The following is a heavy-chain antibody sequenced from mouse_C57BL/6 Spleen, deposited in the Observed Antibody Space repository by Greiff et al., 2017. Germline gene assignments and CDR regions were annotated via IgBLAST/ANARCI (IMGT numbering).Heavy chain of an antibody. CDR2: INPSNGGT. Sequence: QVQLQQPGTELVKPGASVKLSCKASGYTFTSYWLHWVKQRPGQGLEWIGNINPSNGGTNYNEKFKSKATLTVDKSSSTAYMQLSSLTSEGSAVYLCERSSGTDCYFDFWGTGTTVTLSS. J-gene: IGHJ1*03. CDR1: GYTFTSYW. CDR3: ERSSGTDCYFDF. V-gene: IGHV1-53*01. D-gene: IGHD3-3*01.